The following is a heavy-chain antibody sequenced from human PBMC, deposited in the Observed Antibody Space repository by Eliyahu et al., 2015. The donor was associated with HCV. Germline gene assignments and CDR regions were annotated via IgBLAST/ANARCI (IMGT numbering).Heavy chain of an antibody. CDR3: ARDGLGGYDCDQ. D-gene: IGHD5-12*01. CDR1: GFTFSNYW. Sequence: EVQLVESGGGLVQPGGSLRLSCAASGFTFSNYWMTWVRQAPGKGLEWVANIKQDGREKYYVDSVKGRFTISRDNAKKSVFLQLNNLRVEDTAVYYCARDGLGGYDCDQWGQGTLVAVSS. CDR2: IKQDGREK. J-gene: IGHJ4*02. V-gene: IGHV3-7*01.